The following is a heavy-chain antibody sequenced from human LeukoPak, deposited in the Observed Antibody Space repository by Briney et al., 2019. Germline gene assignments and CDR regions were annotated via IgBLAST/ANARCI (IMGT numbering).Heavy chain of an antibody. CDR1: GFTFSSYA. Sequence: PGGSLRLSCTASGFTFSSYAMHWVRQAPGKGLEWVAVVSYDGTDKYYADSVKGRFTISRDSSKNTLYLQMNSLRAEDTAVYYCAKDRPSRSRDFYGPEGVMDVWGQGTTVTVSS. V-gene: IGHV3-30*18. D-gene: IGHD3-10*01. CDR2: VSYDGTDK. CDR3: AKDRPSRSRDFYGPEGVMDV. J-gene: IGHJ6*02.